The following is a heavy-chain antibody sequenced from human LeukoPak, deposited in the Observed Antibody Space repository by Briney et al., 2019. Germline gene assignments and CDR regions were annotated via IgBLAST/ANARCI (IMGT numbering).Heavy chain of an antibody. J-gene: IGHJ6*02. CDR2: ISAYNGNT. D-gene: IGHD2-15*01. Sequence: ASVKVSCKASGYTFTSYGISWVRQAPGQGLEWMGWISAYNGNTNYAQKLQGRVTMTTDTSTSTAYMELSSLRSEDTAVYYCAIPYCSGGSCYGKNYGMDVWGQGTTVTVSS. V-gene: IGHV1-18*01. CDR3: AIPYCSGGSCYGKNYGMDV. CDR1: GYTFTSYG.